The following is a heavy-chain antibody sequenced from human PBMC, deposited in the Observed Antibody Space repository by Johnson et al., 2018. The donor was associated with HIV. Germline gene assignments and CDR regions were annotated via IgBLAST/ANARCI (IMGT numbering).Heavy chain of an antibody. Sequence: QMLLVESGGGVVQTGRSLRLSCAASRFTFSSYGMHWVRQAPGKGLEWVAVISYDGGNKYYADSVKGRFTISRDNSKNTLYLQMNSLRAEDTAVYYCAKDRRARLPLYAFDIWGQGTMVTVSS. CDR3: AKDRRARLPLYAFDI. CDR2: ISYDGGNK. CDR1: RFTFSSYG. V-gene: IGHV3-30*18. D-gene: IGHD6-6*01. J-gene: IGHJ3*02.